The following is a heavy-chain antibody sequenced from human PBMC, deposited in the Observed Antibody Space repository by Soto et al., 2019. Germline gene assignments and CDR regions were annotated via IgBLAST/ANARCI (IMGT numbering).Heavy chain of an antibody. Sequence: GGSLRLSCAVSGFTVSSNYMSWLRQAPGKGLEWVSVLYSGGRTFYAESVKDRFTISRDDSKNSLYLHMNSLRVEDTAVYYCARDLYDDYDNWFDPWGQGTLVTVSS. V-gene: IGHV3-66*01. CDR1: GFTVSSNY. CDR3: ARDLYDDYDNWFDP. CDR2: LYSGGRT. J-gene: IGHJ5*02. D-gene: IGHD4-17*01.